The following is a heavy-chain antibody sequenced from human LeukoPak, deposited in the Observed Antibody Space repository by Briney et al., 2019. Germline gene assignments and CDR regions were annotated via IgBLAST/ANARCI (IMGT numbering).Heavy chain of an antibody. CDR2: IYTSGST. CDR1: AGSISSGSYY. Sequence: PSQTLSLTCTVSAGSISSGSYYWSWIRQPAGKGLEWIGRIYTSGSTNYNPSLKSRVTISVDTSKNQFSLKLSSVTAADTAVYYCARDYGALDYWGQGTLVTVSS. V-gene: IGHV4-61*02. J-gene: IGHJ4*02. D-gene: IGHD4-17*01. CDR3: ARDYGALDY.